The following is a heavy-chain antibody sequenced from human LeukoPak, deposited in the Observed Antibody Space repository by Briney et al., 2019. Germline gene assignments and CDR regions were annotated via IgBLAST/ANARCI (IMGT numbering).Heavy chain of an antibody. D-gene: IGHD2-2*02. CDR3: TRDKELEVPAAISSYYYYYMDV. CDR1: GFTFGDYA. V-gene: IGHV3-49*04. CDR2: IRSKAYGGTT. Sequence: PGGSLRLSCTASGFTFGDYAMSWVRQAPGKGLEWVGFIRSKAYGGTTEYAASVKGRFTISRDDSKSIAYLQMNSLKTEDTAVYYCTRDKELEVPAAISSYYYYYMDVWGKGTTVTISS. J-gene: IGHJ6*03.